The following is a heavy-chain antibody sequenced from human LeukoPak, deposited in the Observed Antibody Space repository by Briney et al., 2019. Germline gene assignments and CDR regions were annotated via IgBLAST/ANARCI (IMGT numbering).Heavy chain of an antibody. Sequence: GGSLRLSCAASGSTFNNYNMNWVRQAPGKALEWVSSITSSGAYIFYADSVKGRFTISRDNAKDSLYLQMNSLGPEDTAVYYCARDPYSGNYGNYYYYYMDVWGEGTTVTISS. J-gene: IGHJ6*03. D-gene: IGHD1-26*01. V-gene: IGHV3-21*01. CDR2: ITSSGAYI. CDR3: ARDPYSGNYGNYYYYYMDV. CDR1: GSTFNNYN.